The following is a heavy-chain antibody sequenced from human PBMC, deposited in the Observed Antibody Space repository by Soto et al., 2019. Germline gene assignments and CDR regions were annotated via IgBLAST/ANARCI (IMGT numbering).Heavy chain of an antibody. J-gene: IGHJ4*02. Sequence: GGSLGLSCAASGFTFRTSAMAWSRQAPGKGLEWVAGIVGNGDEYYADTVRGRFTISRDNSNNILYLQMYSLRAEDTAVYYCAKDRLPDGLSPFDSWGKGTQVTVSS. D-gene: IGHD2-8*01. CDR2: IVGNGDE. CDR1: GFTFRTSA. CDR3: AKDRLPDGLSPFDS. V-gene: IGHV3-23*01.